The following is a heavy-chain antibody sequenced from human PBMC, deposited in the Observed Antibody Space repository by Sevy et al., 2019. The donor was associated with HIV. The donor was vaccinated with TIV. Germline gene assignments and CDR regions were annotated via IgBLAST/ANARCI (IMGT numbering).Heavy chain of an antibody. V-gene: IGHV3-23*01. CDR3: AKDRVSGTYYTGDFDY. CDR2: MSGSGADA. J-gene: IGHJ4*02. D-gene: IGHD3-10*01. CDR1: GFTFRTYA. Sequence: GGSLRLSCAASGFTFRTYAMTWVRQPPGKGLEWVSVMSGSGADAYYADAVKGRSTISRDNSNSTLYLQMNSLRAEDTAVYYCAKDRVSGTYYTGDFDYWGQGTLVTVSS.